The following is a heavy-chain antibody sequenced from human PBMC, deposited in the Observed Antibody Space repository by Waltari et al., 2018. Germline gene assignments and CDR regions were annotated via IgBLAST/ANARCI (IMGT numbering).Heavy chain of an antibody. D-gene: IGHD3-3*01. Sequence: QVQLVESGGGVVQPGRSLRLSCAASGFTFSSSAMHWVRQAPGKGLEWVAVISYDGSNKYYADSVKGRFTISRDNSKNTLYLQMNSLRAEDTAVYYCALTGVSSAFDIWGQGTMVTVSS. CDR2: ISYDGSNK. V-gene: IGHV3-30*01. CDR1: GFTFSSSA. J-gene: IGHJ3*02. CDR3: ALTGVSSAFDI.